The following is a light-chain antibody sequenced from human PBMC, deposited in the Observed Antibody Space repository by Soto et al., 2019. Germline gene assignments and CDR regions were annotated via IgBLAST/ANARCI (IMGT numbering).Light chain of an antibody. Sequence: DIVMTQSPLSLPVTAGEPASISCRSSQSLLNSNGYNYLDWYLQKPGQSPQLLIYLGSTRASGVPDRFSGSGSGTDFTLTISRVEAEDVRFYYCMQALQAPLTFGQGTRVEIK. CDR1: QSLLNSNGYNY. V-gene: IGKV2-28*01. J-gene: IGKJ1*01. CDR2: LGS. CDR3: MQALQAPLT.